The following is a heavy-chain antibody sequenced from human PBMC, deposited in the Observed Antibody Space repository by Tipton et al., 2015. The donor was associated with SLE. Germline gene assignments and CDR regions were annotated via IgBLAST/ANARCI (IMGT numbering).Heavy chain of an antibody. CDR2: IYSGGST. J-gene: IGHJ6*02. V-gene: IGHV3-53*05. Sequence: GSLRLSCAASGFTVSSDYMSWVRQAPGKGLEWVSVIYSGGSTYYADSVKGRFTISRDNSKNTVHLQLNSLRAEDTAVYYCARASRRGYGGYSSGWTMDVWGQGTTVTVS. CDR3: ARASRRGYGGYSSGWTMDV. D-gene: IGHD6-19*01. CDR1: GFTVSSDY.